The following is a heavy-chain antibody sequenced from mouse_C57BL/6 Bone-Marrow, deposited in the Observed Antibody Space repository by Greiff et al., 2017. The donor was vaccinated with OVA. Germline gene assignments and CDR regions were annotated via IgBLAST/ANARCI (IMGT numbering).Heavy chain of an antibody. J-gene: IGHJ4*01. D-gene: IGHD1-1*01. CDR3: ARSGSSFYYYAMDY. CDR2: IDPSDSYT. CDR1: GYTFTSYW. V-gene: IGHV1-69*01. Sequence: VQLQQPGAELVMPGASVKLSCKASGYTFTSYWMHWVKQRPGQGLEWIGEIDPSDSYTNYNQKFKGKSTLTVDKSSSTAYMQLSSLTSEDSAVYYCARSGSSFYYYAMDYWGQGTSVTVSS.